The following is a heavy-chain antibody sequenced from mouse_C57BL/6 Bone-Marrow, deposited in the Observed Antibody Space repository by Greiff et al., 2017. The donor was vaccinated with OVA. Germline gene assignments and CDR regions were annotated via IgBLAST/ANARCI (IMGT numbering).Heavy chain of an antibody. V-gene: IGHV1-26*01. CDR3: ARPGPYYFDY. Sequence: EVKLQQSGPELVKPGASVKISCKASGYTFTDYYMNWVKQSHGKSLEWIGDINPNNGGTSYNQKFKGKATLTVDKSSSTAYMELRSLTSEDSAVYYCARPGPYYFDYWGQGTTLTVSS. J-gene: IGHJ2*01. CDR1: GYTFTDYY. CDR2: INPNNGGT.